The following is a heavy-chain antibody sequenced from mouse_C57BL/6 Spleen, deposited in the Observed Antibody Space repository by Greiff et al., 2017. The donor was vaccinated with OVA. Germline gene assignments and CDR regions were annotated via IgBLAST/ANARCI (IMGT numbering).Heavy chain of an antibody. Sequence: VQLQQSGAELARPGASVKLSCKASGYTFTSYGISWVKQRTGQGLEWIGEIYPRSGNTYYNEKFKGKATLTADKSSSTAYMELRSLTSEDSAVYFCAGWRDDYDGDWCFDVWGTGTTVTVSS. CDR3: AGWRDDYDGDWCFDV. CDR1: GYTFTSYG. V-gene: IGHV1-81*01. CDR2: IYPRSGNT. D-gene: IGHD2-4*01. J-gene: IGHJ1*03.